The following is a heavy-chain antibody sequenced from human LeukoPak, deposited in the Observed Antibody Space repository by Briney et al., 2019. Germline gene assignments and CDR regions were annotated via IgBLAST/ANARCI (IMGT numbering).Heavy chain of an antibody. J-gene: IGHJ6*03. CDR1: GFTFSDYY. V-gene: IGHV3-11*04. D-gene: IGHD1-14*01. CDR2: ISSSGSTI. Sequence: GGSLRLSCAASGFTFSDYYMSWIRQAPGKGREWVSYISSSGSTIYYADSVRGRFTISRDNAKNSLYLQMNSLRAEDTAVYFCAREGTGRYYYYYYIDVWGKGTTVTISS. CDR3: AREGTGRYYYYYYIDV.